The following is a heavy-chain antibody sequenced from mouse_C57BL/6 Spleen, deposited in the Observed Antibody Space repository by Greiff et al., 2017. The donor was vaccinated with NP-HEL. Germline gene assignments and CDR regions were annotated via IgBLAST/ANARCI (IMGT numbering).Heavy chain of an antibody. CDR1: GYTFTSYG. CDR2: IYPRSGNT. CDR3: ARSMTTASRDY. D-gene: IGHD1-2*01. J-gene: IGHJ4*01. V-gene: IGHV1-81*01. Sequence: VQLQQSGAELARPGASVKLSCKASGYTFTSYGISWVKQRTGQGLEWIGEIYPRSGNTSYNEKFKGKATLTADKSSSTAYMELRSLTSEDSAVYFCARSMTTASRDYWGQGTSVTVSS.